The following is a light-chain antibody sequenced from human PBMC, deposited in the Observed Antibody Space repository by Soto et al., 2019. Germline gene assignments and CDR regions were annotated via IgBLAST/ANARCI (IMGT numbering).Light chain of an antibody. CDR2: DVS. Sequence: QSALTQPRSVSGSPGQSVTISCTGTSSDIGGYNYVSWYQQHPDKATKLMIYDVSKRPSGVPDRFSGSKSGNTASLTISGLQAEDEADYYCCSYAGNYYVFGTGSKLTVL. V-gene: IGLV2-11*01. CDR1: SSDIGGYNY. CDR3: CSYAGNYYV. J-gene: IGLJ1*01.